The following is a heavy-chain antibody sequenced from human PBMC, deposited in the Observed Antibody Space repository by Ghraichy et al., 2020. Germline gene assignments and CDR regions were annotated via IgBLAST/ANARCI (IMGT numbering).Heavy chain of an antibody. CDR3: ARDSGYDNFPDY. D-gene: IGHD5-12*01. V-gene: IGHV3-74*01. CDR1: GFTFTSYW. J-gene: IGHJ4*02. CDR2: INSDGSNT. Sequence: GGSLRLSCAASGFTFTSYWMHWVRQAPGKGLVWVSRINSDGSNTNYADSVKGRFTISRDNAKNTLYLQMNSLRAEDTAVYYCARDSGYDNFPDYWGQGTLVPVSS.